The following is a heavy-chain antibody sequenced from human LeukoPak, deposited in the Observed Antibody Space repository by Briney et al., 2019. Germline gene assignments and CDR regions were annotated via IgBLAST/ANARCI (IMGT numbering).Heavy chain of an antibody. Sequence: PGASLQISCKGSGYSFTSYWIGWVRQMPGKGLEWMGIIYPGDSDTRYSPSFQGQVTISADKSISTAYLQWSSLKASDTAMYYCARPTTVVTSHFDYWGQGTLSPSPQ. CDR1: GYSFTSYW. J-gene: IGHJ4*02. V-gene: IGHV5-51*01. CDR2: IYPGDSDT. D-gene: IGHD4-23*01. CDR3: ARPTTVVTSHFDY.